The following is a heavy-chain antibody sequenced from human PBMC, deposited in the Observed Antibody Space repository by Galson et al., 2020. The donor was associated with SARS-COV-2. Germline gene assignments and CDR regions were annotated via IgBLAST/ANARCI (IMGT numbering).Heavy chain of an antibody. Sequence: TLSLTCTVSGVSISSTSYYWGWIRQPPGKGLEYIGTFYYRGTYYNPSLKSRVTIFVDTSNNQFSLRVSSLSAADTAVYFCARLRDADVLTGHPEIFDYWGQGILVTVSS. D-gene: IGHD3-9*01. V-gene: IGHV4-39*01. CDR1: GVSISSTSYY. CDR2: FYYRGT. J-gene: IGHJ4*02. CDR3: ARLRDADVLTGHPEIFDY.